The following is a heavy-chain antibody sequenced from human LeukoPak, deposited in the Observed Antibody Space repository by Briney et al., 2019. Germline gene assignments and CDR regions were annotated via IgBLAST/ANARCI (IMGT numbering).Heavy chain of an antibody. V-gene: IGHV4-30-4*01. CDR1: GGSISSYY. J-gene: IGHJ3*02. CDR3: ARPYCSGGSCYSAFDI. CDR2: IYYSGST. Sequence: SETLSLTCTVSGGSISSYYWSWIRQPPGKGLEWIGYIYYSGSTYYNPSLKSRVTISVDTSKNQFSLKLSSVTAADTAVYYCARPYCSGGSCYSAFDIWGQGTMVTVSS. D-gene: IGHD2-15*01.